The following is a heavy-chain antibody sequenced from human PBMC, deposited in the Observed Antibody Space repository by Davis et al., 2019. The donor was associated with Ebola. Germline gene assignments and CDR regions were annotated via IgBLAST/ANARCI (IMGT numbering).Heavy chain of an antibody. V-gene: IGHV1-18*01. CDR3: ARDRGDGYTFDY. J-gene: IGHJ4*02. Sequence: AASVKVSCKASGYTFTSYGISWVRQAPGQGLEWMGWISAYNGNTNYAQKFQGRVTITRDTSASTAYMELSSLRSEDTAVYYCARDRGDGYTFDYWGQGTLVTVSS. CDR2: ISAYNGNT. CDR1: GYTFTSYG. D-gene: IGHD5-24*01.